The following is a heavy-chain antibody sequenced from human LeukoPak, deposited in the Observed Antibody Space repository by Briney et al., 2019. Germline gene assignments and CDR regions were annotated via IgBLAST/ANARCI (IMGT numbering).Heavy chain of an antibody. CDR1: GFTFSSYA. J-gene: IGHJ4*02. V-gene: IGHV3-30*04. D-gene: IGHD2-2*01. CDR3: ARETYCTSTRCPIGDHFDY. CDR2: ISHDGSNK. Sequence: GGSLRLSCAASGFTFSSYAMSWVRQAPGKGLEWVAVISHDGSNKYYADSVKGRFTISRDNSKNTLYLQMNSLRAEDTAVYYCARETYCTSTRCPIGDHFDYWGQGTLVTVSS.